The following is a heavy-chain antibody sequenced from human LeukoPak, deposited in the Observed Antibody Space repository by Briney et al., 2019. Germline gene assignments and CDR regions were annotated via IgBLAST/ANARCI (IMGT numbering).Heavy chain of an antibody. D-gene: IGHD6-19*01. Sequence: SETLSLTCTVSDGSISSYYWSWIRQPPGKGLEWIGYIYYSGSTNYNPSLKSRVTISVDTSKNQFSLKLSSVTAADTAVYCCARAGYSSGWYSPWWFDPWGQGTLVTVSS. CDR1: DGSISSYY. V-gene: IGHV4-59*01. J-gene: IGHJ5*02. CDR3: ARAGYSSGWYSPWWFDP. CDR2: IYYSGST.